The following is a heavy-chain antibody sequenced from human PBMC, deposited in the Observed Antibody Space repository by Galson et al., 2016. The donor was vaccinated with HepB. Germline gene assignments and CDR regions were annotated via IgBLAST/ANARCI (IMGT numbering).Heavy chain of an antibody. Sequence: LRLSCAASGFSLSAYAMTWVRQTPQKRLEWVSTFSFVSLNTYYADSVKGRFTISGDTSQNTMYLQVTNLTADDTALYYCVKPVVGMGATFAFDLWGQGSMVTVSS. CDR2: FSFVSLNT. J-gene: IGHJ3*01. D-gene: IGHD1-26*01. V-gene: IGHV3-23*01. CDR1: GFSLSAYA. CDR3: VKPVVGMGATFAFDL.